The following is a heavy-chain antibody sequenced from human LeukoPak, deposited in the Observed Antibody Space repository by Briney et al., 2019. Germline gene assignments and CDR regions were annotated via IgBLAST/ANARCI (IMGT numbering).Heavy chain of an antibody. CDR3: ARDRPNYYGSDGHYYRRDGDY. Sequence: QPGGSLRLSCAASGFTFSIYAMSWVRQAPGKGLQWVSSITSRGESTWYVDSVKGRFTITRDNSENTLYLQMHSLRAEDTAVYYRARDRPNYYGSDGHYYRRDGDYWGRGTLVSVSS. V-gene: IGHV3-23*01. D-gene: IGHD3-22*01. J-gene: IGHJ4*02. CDR1: GFTFSIYA. CDR2: ITSRGEST.